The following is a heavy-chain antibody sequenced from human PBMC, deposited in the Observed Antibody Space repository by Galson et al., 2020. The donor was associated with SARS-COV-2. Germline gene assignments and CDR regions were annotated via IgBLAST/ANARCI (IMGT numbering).Heavy chain of an antibody. CDR3: AREPIVGATRYWFDP. D-gene: IGHD1-26*01. Sequence: ASVKVSCKASGYTFTSYDINWVRQATGQGLEWMGWMNPNSGNTAYAQKFQGRVTMTRNTSISTAYMDLSSLRSEDTAMYYCAREPIVGATRYWFDPWGQGTLVTVSS. CDR2: MNPNSGNT. V-gene: IGHV1-8*02. J-gene: IGHJ5*02. CDR1: GYTFTSYD.